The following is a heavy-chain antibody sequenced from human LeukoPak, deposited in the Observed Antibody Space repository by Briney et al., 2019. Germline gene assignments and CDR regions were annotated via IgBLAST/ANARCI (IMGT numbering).Heavy chain of an antibody. CDR2: FDPEDGET. Sequence: ASVKVSCKVSGYTLTELSMHWVRQAPGKGLEWMGGFDPEDGETIYAQKFQSRVTMTEDTSTDTAYMELSSLRSEDTAVYYCATALVGATQYYFDYWGQGTLVTVSS. J-gene: IGHJ4*02. V-gene: IGHV1-24*01. CDR1: GYTLTELS. CDR3: ATALVGATQYYFDY. D-gene: IGHD1-26*01.